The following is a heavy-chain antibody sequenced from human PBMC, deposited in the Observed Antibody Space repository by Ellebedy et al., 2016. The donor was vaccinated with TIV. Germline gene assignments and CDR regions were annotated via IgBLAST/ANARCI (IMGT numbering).Heavy chain of an antibody. D-gene: IGHD6-6*01. CDR1: GYSFTSYW. CDR3: ARHSEGYSSSSAYHNYMDV. CDR2: IYPGDSDT. V-gene: IGHV5-51*01. J-gene: IGHJ6*03. Sequence: GESLKISXKGSGYSFTSYWIGWVRQMPGKGLEWMGIIYPGDSDTRYSPSFQGQVTISADKSISTAYLQWSSLKASDTAIYYCARHSEGYSSSSAYHNYMDVWGKGTTVTVSS.